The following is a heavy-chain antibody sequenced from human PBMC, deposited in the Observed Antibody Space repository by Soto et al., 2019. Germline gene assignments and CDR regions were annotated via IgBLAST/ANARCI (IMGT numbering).Heavy chain of an antibody. CDR1: GFTLSSYA. V-gene: IGHV3-23*01. CDR2: ISGSGGNT. Sequence: SGGSLRLSCAASGFTLSSYAMSWVRQAPGKGLEWVSGISGSGGNTYYAASVKGRFTISRDNSKNTLYLQMNSLRAEDTAVYYCAKDRVSGYANYFDYWGQGTLVTVSS. J-gene: IGHJ4*02. D-gene: IGHD5-12*01. CDR3: AKDRVSGYANYFDY.